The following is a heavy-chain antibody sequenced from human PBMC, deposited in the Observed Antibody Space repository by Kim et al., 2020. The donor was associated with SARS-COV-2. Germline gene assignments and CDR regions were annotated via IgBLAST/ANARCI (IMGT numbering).Heavy chain of an antibody. CDR1: GYTFTSYY. Sequence: ASVKVSCKASGYTFTSYYMHWVRQAPGQGLEWMGIINPSGGSTSYAQKFQGRVTMTRDTSTSTVYMELSSLRSEDTAVYYCAREAQDSGDIVVVPAAHPSGMDVWGQGTTVTVSS. CDR3: AREAQDSGDIVVVPAAHPSGMDV. V-gene: IGHV1-46*01. D-gene: IGHD2-2*01. CDR2: INPSGGST. J-gene: IGHJ6*02.